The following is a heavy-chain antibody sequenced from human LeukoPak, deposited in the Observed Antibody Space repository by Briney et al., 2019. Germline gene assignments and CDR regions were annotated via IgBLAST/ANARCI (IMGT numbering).Heavy chain of an antibody. Sequence: GWSLRLSCAASEFTFSSYSMNWVRQAPGKGLEWVSYITNSGNSKSYADSVKGRFTISRDNTKNSLYLQVDSLRAEDTAVYYCARDGYTSGWFFWGQGTMVTVSS. D-gene: IGHD6-19*01. J-gene: IGHJ3*01. CDR2: ITNSGNSK. CDR3: ARDGYTSGWFF. CDR1: EFTFSSYS. V-gene: IGHV3-48*01.